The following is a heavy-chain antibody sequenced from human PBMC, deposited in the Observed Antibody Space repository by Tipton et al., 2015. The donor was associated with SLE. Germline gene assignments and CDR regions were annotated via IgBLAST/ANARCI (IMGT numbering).Heavy chain of an antibody. J-gene: IGHJ2*01. V-gene: IGHV4-4*02. CDR1: GGSINSHNW. CDR3: ARDPSGKGRWYFDL. CDR2: IYHSGST. D-gene: IGHD4-23*01. Sequence: SLRLSCAVSGGSINSHNWWNWVRQPPGKGLEWIGEIYHSGSTHYNPSLESRVTISADTSKNQFSLKLSSVTAADTAVYYCARDPSGKGRWYFDLWGRGTLVTVSS.